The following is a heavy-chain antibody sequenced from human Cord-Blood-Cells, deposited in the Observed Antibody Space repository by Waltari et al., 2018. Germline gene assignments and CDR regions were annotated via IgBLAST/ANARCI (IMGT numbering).Heavy chain of an antibody. V-gene: IGHV1-69*06. CDR2: IIPIFGTA. CDR3: AREGGYCTNGVCYTGAAFDI. Sequence: QVQLVQSGAEVKKPGSSVKVSCKASGGPFSSYAISWVRQDPGQGLEWMGGIIPIFGTANYAQKFQGRVTITADKSTSTAYMELSSLRSEDTAVYYCAREGGYCTNGVCYTGAAFDIWGQGTMVTVSS. J-gene: IGHJ3*02. CDR1: GGPFSSYA. D-gene: IGHD2-8*01.